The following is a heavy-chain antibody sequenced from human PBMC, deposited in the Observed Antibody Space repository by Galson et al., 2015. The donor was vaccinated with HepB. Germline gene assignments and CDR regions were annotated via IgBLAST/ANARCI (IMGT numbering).Heavy chain of an antibody. Sequence: SLRLSCAASGFTFSSYSMNWVRQAPGKGLEWVSSISSSSSYIYYADSVKGRFTISRDNAKNSLYLQMNSLRAEDTAVYYCARVPYDFWSGYFRYYYMDVWGKGTTVTVSS. CDR2: ISSSSSYI. D-gene: IGHD3-3*01. V-gene: IGHV3-21*01. J-gene: IGHJ6*03. CDR3: ARVPYDFWSGYFRYYYMDV. CDR1: GFTFSSYS.